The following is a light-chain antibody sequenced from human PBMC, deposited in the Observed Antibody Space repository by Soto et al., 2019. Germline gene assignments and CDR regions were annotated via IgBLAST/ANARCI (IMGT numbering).Light chain of an antibody. V-gene: IGLV7-46*01. CDR2: NTN. CDR1: TGAVTSGHY. J-gene: IGLJ2*01. Sequence: QAVVTQEPSLTVSPGGTVTLTCGSSTGAVTSGHYPYWFQQRPGQAPRTLIYNTNNKHSWTLARFSGSLLGGKAALTLSGAQPEDEADYYCLLAYGAVGEVIGGGTKLTVL. CDR3: LLAYGAVGEV.